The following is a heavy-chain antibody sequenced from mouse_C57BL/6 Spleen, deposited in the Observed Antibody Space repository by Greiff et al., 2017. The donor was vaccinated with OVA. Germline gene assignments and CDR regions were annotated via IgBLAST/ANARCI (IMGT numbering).Heavy chain of an antibody. D-gene: IGHD2-1*01. CDR3: RCNSFYAMDY. Sequence: EVQLVESGAELVRPGASVKLSCTASGFNIKDDYMHWVKQRPEQGLEWIGWIDPENGDTEYASKFQGKATITADTSSNTAYLQLSSLTSEDTAVYYCRCNSFYAMDYWGQGTSVTVSS. V-gene: IGHV14-4*01. CDR1: GFNIKDDY. CDR2: IDPENGDT. J-gene: IGHJ4*01.